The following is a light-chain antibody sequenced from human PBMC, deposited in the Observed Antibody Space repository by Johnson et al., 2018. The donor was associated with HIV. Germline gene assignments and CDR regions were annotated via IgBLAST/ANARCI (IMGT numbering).Light chain of an antibody. CDR1: SSNIENNF. CDR3: GTWDNSLSIGYV. Sequence: SVSAAPGQKVTVSCSGSSSNIENNFVSWYQQLPGTAPKLLIYEDNKRPSGITDRFSGSKSGTSATLGITGLQAGDEADYYCGTWDNSLSIGYVFGTGTKVTVL. CDR2: EDN. V-gene: IGLV1-51*02. J-gene: IGLJ1*01.